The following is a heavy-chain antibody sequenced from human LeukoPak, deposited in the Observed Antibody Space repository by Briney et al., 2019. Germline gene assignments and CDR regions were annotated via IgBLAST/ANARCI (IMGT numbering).Heavy chain of an antibody. CDR3: ARDDLRDGAFDI. CDR1: GFTFSSYS. CDR2: ISSSSVYI. V-gene: IGHV3-21*04. J-gene: IGHJ3*02. Sequence: PGGSLRLSCAASGFTFSSYSMNWVRQAPGKGLEWVSSISSSSVYIHYADSVKGRFTISRDNGKDSLYLQMSSLTAEDTALFYCARDDLRDGAFDIWGQGTMVTVSS.